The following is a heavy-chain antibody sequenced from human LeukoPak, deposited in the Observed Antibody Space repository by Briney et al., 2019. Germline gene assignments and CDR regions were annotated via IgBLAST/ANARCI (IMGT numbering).Heavy chain of an antibody. CDR1: GFTFSSNG. Sequence: PGGSLRLSCAASGFTFSSNGMSWVRQAPGKGLEWVSNIKQDGSEKYYVDPVKGRFTISRDNAKNSLYLQMNSLRAEDTAVYYCARDFFPFDYWGQGTLVTVS. D-gene: IGHD2/OR15-2a*01. V-gene: IGHV3-7*03. J-gene: IGHJ4*02. CDR3: ARDFFPFDY. CDR2: IKQDGSEK.